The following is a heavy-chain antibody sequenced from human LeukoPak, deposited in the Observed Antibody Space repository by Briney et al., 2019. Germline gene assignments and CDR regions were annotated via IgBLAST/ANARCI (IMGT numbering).Heavy chain of an antibody. D-gene: IGHD3-22*01. CDR2: IYTSGST. J-gene: IGHJ4*02. CDR1: GGSISSYY. V-gene: IGHV4-4*09. Sequence: ASETLSLTCTVSGGSISSYYWSWIRQPPGKGLEWIGYIYTSGSTNYNPSLKSRVTILVDTSKNQFSLKLSSVTAADTAVYYCARMTPYYYDSSGYYPVFDYWGREPWSPSPQ. CDR3: ARMTPYYYDSSGYYPVFDY.